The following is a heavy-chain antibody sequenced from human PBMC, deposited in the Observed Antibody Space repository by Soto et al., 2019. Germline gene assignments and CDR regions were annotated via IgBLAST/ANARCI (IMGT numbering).Heavy chain of an antibody. V-gene: IGHV6-1*01. D-gene: IGHD1-1*01. J-gene: IGHJ6*03. CDR3: AGGAGLTLAGATLDV. CDR2: TYYRSKWYN. CDR1: GDSVSSQGVA. Sequence: SPTLSLTCAISGDSVSSQGVAWNWIRQSPSRVLEWLGRTYYRSKWYNDYAESVKSRITINPDTSKNQFSLHLNSVTPEDTAVYYFAGGAGLTLAGATLDVWGKGTRVTVSS.